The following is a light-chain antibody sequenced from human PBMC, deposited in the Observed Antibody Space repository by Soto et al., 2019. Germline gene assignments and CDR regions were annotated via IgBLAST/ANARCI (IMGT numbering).Light chain of an antibody. CDR2: GAS. V-gene: IGKV3-15*01. CDR3: QQYSKWPLT. J-gene: IGKJ4*01. CDR1: QSVSSY. Sequence: EIVMTQSPATLSVSQGERVTLSCRASQSVSSYLAWYQQKPGQAPRLLIYGASTGATGIPARFSGSGSGTEFILTISSLQSEDFAVYYCQQYSKWPLTFGGGTKVDNK.